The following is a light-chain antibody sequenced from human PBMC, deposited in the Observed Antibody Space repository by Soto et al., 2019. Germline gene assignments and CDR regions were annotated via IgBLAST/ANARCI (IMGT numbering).Light chain of an antibody. V-gene: IGKV1-5*03. Sequence: QMTQSPSTLSASVGDRVTITCRASQSTSSYLAWYQQKPGKAPKLLIYQASSLENGVPSRFSGSGSGTEFSLTISSLQPDDFATYYCQQYSSHSTFXQGTKVDIK. J-gene: IGKJ1*01. CDR3: QQYSSHST. CDR1: QSTSSY. CDR2: QAS.